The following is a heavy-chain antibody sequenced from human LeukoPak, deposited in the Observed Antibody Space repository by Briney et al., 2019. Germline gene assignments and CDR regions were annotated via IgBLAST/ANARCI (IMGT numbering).Heavy chain of an antibody. CDR2: INHSGST. Sequence: SETLSLTCAVYGGSFSGYYWSWIRQPPGEGLEWIGEINHSGSTNYNPSLKSRVTISVDTSKNQFSLKLSSVTAADTAVYYCARVIGWYVFGGGAFDIWGQGTMVTVSS. V-gene: IGHV4-34*01. CDR3: ARVIGWYVFGGGAFDI. J-gene: IGHJ3*02. CDR1: GGSFSGYY. D-gene: IGHD6-19*01.